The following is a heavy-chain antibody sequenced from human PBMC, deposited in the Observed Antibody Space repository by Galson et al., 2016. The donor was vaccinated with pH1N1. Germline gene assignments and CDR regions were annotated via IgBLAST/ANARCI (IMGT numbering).Heavy chain of an antibody. Sequence: QSGAEVKKPGESLKISCKASGYSFTSQWIAWVRQVPGKGLEWVGVVNPGGSTIRYSPSFQGRVTISTDKSITTAYLQWISLRASDTATYYCARQYDFGDYRGDAFDFWGQGTVVIVSS. CDR3: ARQYDFGDYRGDAFDF. V-gene: IGHV5-51*03. CDR2: VNPGGSTI. D-gene: IGHD4-17*01. J-gene: IGHJ3*01. CDR1: GYSFTSQW.